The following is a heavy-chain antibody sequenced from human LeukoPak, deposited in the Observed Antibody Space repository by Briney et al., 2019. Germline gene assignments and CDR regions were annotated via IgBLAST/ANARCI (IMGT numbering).Heavy chain of an antibody. J-gene: IGHJ4*02. CDR2: IKQDGSEK. D-gene: IGHD6-13*01. CDR1: GFTFSSYW. V-gene: IGHV3-7*01. Sequence: GGSLRLSCAASGFTFSSYWMSWVRQAPGKGPEWVANIKQDGSEKYYVDSVKGRFTISRDNAKNSLYLQMNSLRAEDTAVYYCAREKGIAAAVIDYWGQGTLVTVSS. CDR3: AREKGIAAAVIDY.